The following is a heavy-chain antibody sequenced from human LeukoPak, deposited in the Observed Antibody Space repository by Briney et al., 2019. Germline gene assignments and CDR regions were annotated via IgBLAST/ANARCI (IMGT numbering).Heavy chain of an antibody. V-gene: IGHV4-59*01. Sequence: ASDTLSLTCTVSGGSISRYYWSWIRQPTGKGLEWIGYIYYSGSTNYNPSLKSRVTISVDTSKNQFSLKLSSVTAADTAVYYCARDMNLGGFDYWGQGTLVTVSS. D-gene: IGHD2-15*01. J-gene: IGHJ4*02. CDR1: GGSISRYY. CDR2: IYYSGST. CDR3: ARDMNLGGFDY.